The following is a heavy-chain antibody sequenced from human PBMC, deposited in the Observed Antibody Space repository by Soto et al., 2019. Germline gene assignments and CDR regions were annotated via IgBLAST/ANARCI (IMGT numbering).Heavy chain of an antibody. D-gene: IGHD3-10*01. CDR1: GFTFSNAW. J-gene: IGHJ4*02. CDR2: IKSKTDGGTT. Sequence: GGSLRLSCAASGFTFSNAWMSWVRQAPGKGLEWVGRIKSKTDGGTTDYAAPVKGRFTISRDDSKNTLYLQMNSLKTEDTAVYYCTTALLWFGETITYYFDYWGQGTLVTVSS. V-gene: IGHV3-15*01. CDR3: TTALLWFGETITYYFDY.